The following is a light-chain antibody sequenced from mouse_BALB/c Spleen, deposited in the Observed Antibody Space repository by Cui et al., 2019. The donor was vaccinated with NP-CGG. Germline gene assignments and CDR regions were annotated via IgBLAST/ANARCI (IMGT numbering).Light chain of an antibody. V-gene: IGLV1*01. CDR2: GTN. Sequence: QAVVTQASTLTPSPGETVTLTCRSSTGAVTTSNYAKWVQEKPDHLFTGLIGGTNNRAPGVPARFSGSLIGDKAALTITGAQTEDEAIYFCALWYSNHWVFGGGTKLTVL. CDR3: ALWYSNHWV. CDR1: TGAVTTSNY. J-gene: IGLJ1*01.